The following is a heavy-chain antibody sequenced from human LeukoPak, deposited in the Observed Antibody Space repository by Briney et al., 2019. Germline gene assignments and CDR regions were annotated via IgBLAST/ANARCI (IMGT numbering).Heavy chain of an antibody. J-gene: IGHJ4*02. Sequence: KPSETLSLTCTVSGGSISSGGYSWSWIRQHPGKGLEWIGYIYYSGSTYYNPSLKSRVTISVDTSKNQFSLKLSSVTAADTAVYYCARVRSSSWYEFYGFDYWGQGTLVTVSS. V-gene: IGHV4-31*03. CDR2: IYYSGST. CDR3: ARVRSSSWYEFYGFDY. D-gene: IGHD6-13*01. CDR1: GGSISSGGYS.